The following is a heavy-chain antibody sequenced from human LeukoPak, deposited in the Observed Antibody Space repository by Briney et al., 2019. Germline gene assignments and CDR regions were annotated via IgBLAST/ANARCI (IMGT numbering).Heavy chain of an antibody. CDR3: AKSRTCSSTTCYAEIDY. CDR2: ISGSGGNT. J-gene: IGHJ4*02. CDR1: GFTFSSYA. Sequence: PGGSLRLSCAASGFTFSSYAMSWVRQAPGKGLEWVSAISGSGGNTFYADSVKGRFTISRDNSKNTLYLQMNSLRAKDTAVYYCAKSRTCSSTTCYAEIDYWGQGTLVTVSS. D-gene: IGHD2-2*01. V-gene: IGHV3-23*01.